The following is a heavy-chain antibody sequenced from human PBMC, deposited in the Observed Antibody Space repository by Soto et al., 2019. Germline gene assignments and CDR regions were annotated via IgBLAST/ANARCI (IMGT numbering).Heavy chain of an antibody. CDR1: GGYISSYY. J-gene: IGHJ4*02. Sequence: SETLSLTCTVSGGYISSYYWNWIRQPPGKGLEWIGYIYYTGSTNYNPSLKSRVTISVDTSKNQFSLKLSSVTAADTAVYYCARQGGDILTGYSEVPFDYWGQGTLVTVSS. CDR3: ARQGGDILTGYSEVPFDY. CDR2: IYYTGST. V-gene: IGHV4-59*08. D-gene: IGHD3-9*01.